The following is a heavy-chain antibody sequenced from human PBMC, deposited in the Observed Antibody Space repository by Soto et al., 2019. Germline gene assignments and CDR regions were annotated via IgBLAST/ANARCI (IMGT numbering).Heavy chain of an antibody. CDR2: IKSKTDGGTT. Sequence: GGSLRLSCAASGFTFSNAWMSWVRQAPGKGLEWVGRIKSKTDGGTTDYAAPVKGRFTISRDDSKNTLYLQMNSLKTEDTAVYYCTTDFNCSSTSCYYYYYYMDVWGKGTTVTVSS. J-gene: IGHJ6*03. CDR1: GFTFSNAW. V-gene: IGHV3-15*01. D-gene: IGHD2-2*01. CDR3: TTDFNCSSTSCYYYYYYMDV.